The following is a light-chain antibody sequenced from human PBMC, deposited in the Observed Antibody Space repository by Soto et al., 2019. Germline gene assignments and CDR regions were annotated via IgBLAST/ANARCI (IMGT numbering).Light chain of an antibody. V-gene: IGKV3-20*01. CDR1: QSVGSSY. CDR3: QQYGSSPPWT. Sequence: EIVLTQSPGTLSLSPGERATLSCSSSQSVGSSYLAWYLQKPGQDPRLLIYGASDRATGIPDRFSGSGSGTDFTLTISRLEPEDFAVYYCQQYGSSPPWTFGQGTKVDIK. J-gene: IGKJ1*01. CDR2: GAS.